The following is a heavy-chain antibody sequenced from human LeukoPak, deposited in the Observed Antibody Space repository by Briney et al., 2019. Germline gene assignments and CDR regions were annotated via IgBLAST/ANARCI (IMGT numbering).Heavy chain of an antibody. CDR1: GFTFSSYA. J-gene: IGHJ3*02. CDR3: AKLSRGSAVVNDAFDI. CDR2: ISGSDTT. V-gene: IGHV3-23*01. D-gene: IGHD2-21*01. Sequence: PGGSLRLSCAASGFTFSSYAMSWVRQAPGKGLEWVSGISGSDTTYYADSVRGRFTISRDYSKNTLFLQSNSLRAEDTAVYYCAKLSRGSAVVNDAFDIWGHGTMVTVSS.